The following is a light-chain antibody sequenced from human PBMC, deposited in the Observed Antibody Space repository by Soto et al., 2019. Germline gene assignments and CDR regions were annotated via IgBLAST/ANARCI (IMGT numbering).Light chain of an antibody. CDR3: QKYNSAPLT. CDR1: QGIGVY. Sequence: DIQMTQSPSSLSASLGDRVTITCRASQGIGVYLARFQQKPGKVPKLLIYAASTLQSGAPSRFSGSGSGTDFTLTISSLQPEDFATYYCQKYNSAPLTLGGGTKVDIK. J-gene: IGKJ4*01. CDR2: AAS. V-gene: IGKV1-27*01.